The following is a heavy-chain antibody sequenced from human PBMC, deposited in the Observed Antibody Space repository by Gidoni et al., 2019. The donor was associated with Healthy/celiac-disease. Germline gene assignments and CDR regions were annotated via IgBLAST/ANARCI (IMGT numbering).Heavy chain of an antibody. CDR3: AKIGRSGSRDY. CDR1: GFTFSRYA. J-gene: IGHJ4*02. D-gene: IGHD1-26*01. CDR2: ISGSGGIT. Sequence: EVQLLGSGGGLVQPGGPLILSRTASGFTFSRYAMSWDRQGPGEGLEGVSTISGSGGITYYADSVRGRFTISRDNSKNTLYLQMNSLRAEDTAVYYCAKIGRSGSRDYWGQGTLVTVSS. V-gene: IGHV3-23*01.